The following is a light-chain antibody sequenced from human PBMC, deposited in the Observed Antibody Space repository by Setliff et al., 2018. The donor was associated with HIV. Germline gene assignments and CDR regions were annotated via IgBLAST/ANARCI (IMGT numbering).Light chain of an antibody. CDR2: DAS. J-gene: IGLJ2*01. CDR3: SSYTSSSTYVV. Sequence: QSALTQPASVSGSPGQSITISCTGTSSDVGGYNYVSWYQQHPGKAPKLMIYDASKRPSGLSNRFSGSKSGNTASLTISGLQAEDEADYYCSSYTSSSTYVVFGGGTKVTVL. V-gene: IGLV2-14*01. CDR1: SSDVGGYNY.